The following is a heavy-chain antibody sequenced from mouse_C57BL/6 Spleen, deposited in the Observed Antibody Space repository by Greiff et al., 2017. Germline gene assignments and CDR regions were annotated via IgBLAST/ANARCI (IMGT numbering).Heavy chain of an antibody. V-gene: IGHV1-72*01. CDR1: GYTFTSYW. D-gene: IGHD6-1*01. J-gene: IGHJ2*01. CDR3: ARNSEGYFDY. CDR2: IDRNSGGT. Sequence: QVQLQQPGAELVKPGASVKLSCKASGYTFTSYWMHWVKQRPGRGLEWIGRIDRNSGGTKYNEKIKSKATLTVDKPTSTAYMQLRSLTSEDSAVYYCARNSEGYFDYWGQGTTLTVSS.